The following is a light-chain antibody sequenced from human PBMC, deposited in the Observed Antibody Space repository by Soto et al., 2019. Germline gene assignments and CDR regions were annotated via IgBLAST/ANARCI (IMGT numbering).Light chain of an antibody. CDR3: SSYKSSSTWV. J-gene: IGLJ3*02. CDR2: DVS. V-gene: IGLV2-14*01. CDR1: SSDVGGYNY. Sequence: QSVLTQPASVSGSPGQSIAISCTGTSSDVGGYNYVSWYQQHPGKTPNLMIYDVSNRPSGVSNRFSGSKSGNTASLTISGLQAEEEADYYCSSYKSSSTWVFGGGTQLTFL.